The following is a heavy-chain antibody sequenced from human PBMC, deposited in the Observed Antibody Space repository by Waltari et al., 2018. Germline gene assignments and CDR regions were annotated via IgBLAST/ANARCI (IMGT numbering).Heavy chain of an antibody. V-gene: IGHV1-8*01. CDR1: GYTFTSYD. D-gene: IGHD3-10*01. J-gene: IGHJ5*02. CDR3: ARAGVLWFGEGAYWFDP. CDR2: MNPISGNT. Sequence: QVQLVQSGAEVKKPGASVKVSCKASGYTFTSYDINWVRQATGQGLEWMGWMNPISGNTGYAQKFQGRGTMTRNTSISTAYMELSSLRSEDTAVYYCARAGVLWFGEGAYWFDPWGQGTLVTVSS.